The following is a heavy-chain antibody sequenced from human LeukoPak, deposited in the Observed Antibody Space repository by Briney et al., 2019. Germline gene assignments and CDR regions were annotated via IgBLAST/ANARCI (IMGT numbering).Heavy chain of an antibody. D-gene: IGHD2-2*01. CDR1: GFTFSSYA. Sequence: GGSLRLSCAASGFTFSSYAMSWVRQAPGKGLEWVSAISGSGGSTYYADSVKGRFTISRDNSKNTLYLQMNSLRAEDTAVYYCAKVPFGSSAGGPFDYWGQGTLVTVSS. V-gene: IGHV3-23*01. CDR3: AKVPFGSSAGGPFDY. J-gene: IGHJ4*02. CDR2: ISGSGGST.